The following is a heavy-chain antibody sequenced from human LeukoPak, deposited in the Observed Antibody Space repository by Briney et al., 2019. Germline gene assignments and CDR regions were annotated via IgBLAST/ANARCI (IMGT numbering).Heavy chain of an antibody. CDR3: ARVYGVIYYQAFDI. Sequence: NPGESLKISCKGSGYSFTNNWVGWVRQMPGKGLEWMGIIYPDDSDTRYSPSFQGQVTISADKSINTAYLQWSSLKASDTAMFYCARVYGVIYYQAFDIWGQGTMVTVSS. CDR1: GYSFTNNW. CDR2: IYPDDSDT. J-gene: IGHJ3*02. V-gene: IGHV5-51*01. D-gene: IGHD1-26*01.